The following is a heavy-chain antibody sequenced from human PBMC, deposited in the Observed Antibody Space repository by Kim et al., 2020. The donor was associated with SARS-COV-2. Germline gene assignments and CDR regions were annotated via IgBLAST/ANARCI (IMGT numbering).Heavy chain of an antibody. D-gene: IGHD3-3*01. CDR3: ARARTYYDFWSGHYSDAFDI. V-gene: IGHV4-59*13. J-gene: IGHJ3*02. CDR1: GGSISSYY. Sequence: SETLSLTCTVSGGSISSYYWSWIRQPPGKGLEWIGYIYYSGSTNYNPSLKSRVTISVDTSKNQFSLKLSSVTAADTAVYYCARARTYYDFWSGHYSDAFDIWGQGTMITVSS. CDR2: IYYSGST.